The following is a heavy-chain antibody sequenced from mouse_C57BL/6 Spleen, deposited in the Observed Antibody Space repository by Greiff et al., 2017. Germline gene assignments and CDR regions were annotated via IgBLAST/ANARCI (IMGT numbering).Heavy chain of an antibody. Sequence: QVQPQQPGAELVRPGSSVKLSCKASGYTFTSYWMHWVKQRPIQGLEWIGNIDPSDSETHYNQKFKDKATLTVDKSSSTAYMQLSSLTSEDSAVYYCAKGGTTVVADYFDYWGQGTTLTVSS. CDR2: IDPSDSET. V-gene: IGHV1-52*01. J-gene: IGHJ2*01. CDR1: GYTFTSYW. D-gene: IGHD1-1*01. CDR3: AKGGTTVVADYFDY.